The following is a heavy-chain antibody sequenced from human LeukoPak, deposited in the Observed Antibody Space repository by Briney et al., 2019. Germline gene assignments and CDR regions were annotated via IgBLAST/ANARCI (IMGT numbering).Heavy chain of an antibody. CDR3: ARQVDYYDSSGYSTGASWFDP. J-gene: IGHJ5*02. Sequence: AGESLKISCKGSGYSFTSYWIGWVRPVPGKGLEWMGIIYPGDSDTRYSPSFQGQVTISADKSISTAYLQWSSLKASDTAMYYCARQVDYYDSSGYSTGASWFDPWGQGTLVTVSS. D-gene: IGHD3-22*01. CDR2: IYPGDSDT. CDR1: GYSFTSYW. V-gene: IGHV5-51*01.